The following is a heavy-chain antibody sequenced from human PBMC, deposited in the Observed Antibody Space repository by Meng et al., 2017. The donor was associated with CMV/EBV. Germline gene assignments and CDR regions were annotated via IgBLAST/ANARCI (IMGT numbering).Heavy chain of an antibody. D-gene: IGHD1-26*01. J-gene: IGHJ4*02. V-gene: IGHV4-59*01. CDR2: IYYSGSI. CDR1: GVSISSYY. CDR3: ASQYSGTYYREFDY. Sequence: GSLRLSCTVSGVSISSYYWSWIRQPPGKGLEWIGHIYYSGSINYNPSLKSRVTMSVDTSKNQFSLKLSSVTAADTAVYYCASQYSGTYYREFDYLGQGTLVTVSS.